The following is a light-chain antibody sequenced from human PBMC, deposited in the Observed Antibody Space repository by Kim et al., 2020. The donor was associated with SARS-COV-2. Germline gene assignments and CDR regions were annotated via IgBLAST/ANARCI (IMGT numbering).Light chain of an antibody. CDR3: QKYDSAPLT. J-gene: IGKJ4*01. V-gene: IGKV1-27*01. CDR1: QDIYNY. CDR2: AAS. Sequence: DIQMTQSPSSLSASIGDRVTVTCRASQDIYNYLACYQQKPGKVPKLLIYAASALQSEVPSRFSGSGFGTDFTLTISSLQPEDVAIYYCQKYDSAPLTFGGGTKVDIK.